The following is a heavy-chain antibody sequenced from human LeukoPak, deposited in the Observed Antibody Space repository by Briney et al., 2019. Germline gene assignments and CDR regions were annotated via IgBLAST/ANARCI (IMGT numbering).Heavy chain of an antibody. Sequence: SETLSLTCTVSGGSISSYYWSWIRQPPGKGLEWIGYIYYSGSTNYNPSLESRVTISVDTSKNQYPLKLSSVTAADTAVYYCARQGGGFWYFDLWGRGTLVTVSS. V-gene: IGHV4-59*08. J-gene: IGHJ2*01. D-gene: IGHD6-25*01. CDR3: ARQGGGFWYFDL. CDR2: IYYSGST. CDR1: GGSISSYY.